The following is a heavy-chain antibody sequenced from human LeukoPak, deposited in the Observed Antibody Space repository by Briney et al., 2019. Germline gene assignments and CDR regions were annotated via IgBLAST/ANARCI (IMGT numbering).Heavy chain of an antibody. D-gene: IGHD1-1*01. CDR2: SNPNSGGT. CDR1: GYTFTGYY. V-gene: IGHV1-2*02. J-gene: IGHJ4*02. Sequence: ASVKVSCKASGYTFTGYYMHWVRQAPGQGLEWMGWSNPNSGGTNYAQKFQGGGTMTRDTAISTAYMELSRLTSDDSAVYYCARLDSSWNDFHYWGQGTLLTVSS. CDR3: ARLDSSWNDFHY.